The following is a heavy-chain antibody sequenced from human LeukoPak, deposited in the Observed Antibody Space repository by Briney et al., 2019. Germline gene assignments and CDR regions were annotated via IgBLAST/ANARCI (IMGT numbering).Heavy chain of an antibody. CDR2: ISVTGNII. CDR1: GFTFSNYA. V-gene: IGHV3-23*01. Sequence: PGGSQRLSCAASGFTFSNYAMHWVRQAPGKGLEWVSGISVTGNIIYYADAVKGRFTISRDNSKNTVYLQMNTLRAEDTAIYYCAKDSANWGRHYDYWGQGTLVTVSS. J-gene: IGHJ4*02. D-gene: IGHD7-27*01. CDR3: AKDSANWGRHYDY.